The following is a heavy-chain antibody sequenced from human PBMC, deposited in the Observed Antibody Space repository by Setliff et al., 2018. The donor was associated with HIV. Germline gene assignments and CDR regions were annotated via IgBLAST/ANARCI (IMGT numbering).Heavy chain of an antibody. J-gene: IGHJ4*02. CDR3: ATLDYYGSQTYNLALHY. V-gene: IGHV1-69-2*01. CDR2: VDPKNGKT. CDR1: GYTFTAYY. Sequence: ASVKVSCKASGYTFTAYYMHWVQQAPGKGLEWMGRVDPKNGKTLYAENLRGRITITADTSTDTAYMELNSLRSEDTAMYYCATLDYYGSQTYNLALHYWGQGTLVTVSS. D-gene: IGHD3-10*01.